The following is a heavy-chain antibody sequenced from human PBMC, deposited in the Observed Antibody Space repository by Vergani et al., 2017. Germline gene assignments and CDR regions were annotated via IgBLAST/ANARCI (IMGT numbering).Heavy chain of an antibody. CDR1: GFTFSSYS. V-gene: IGHV3-21*01. J-gene: IGHJ6*02. CDR2: ISSSSSYI. D-gene: IGHD2-2*01. Sequence: EVQLVESGGGLVKPGGSLRLSCAASGFTFSSYSMNWVRQAPGKGLEWVSSISSSSSYIYYADSVKGRFTISRDNAKNSLYLQMNSLRAEDTAVYYCAGDTHCSSTSCYYRDYGMDVWGQGTTVTVSS. CDR3: AGDTHCSSTSCYYRDYGMDV.